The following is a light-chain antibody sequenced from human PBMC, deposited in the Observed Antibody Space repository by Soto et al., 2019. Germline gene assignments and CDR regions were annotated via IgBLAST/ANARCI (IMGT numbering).Light chain of an antibody. Sequence: DIQMTQSPSSLSASVGGRVTITCQASQDISNYLNWYQQKPGKAPKLLIYDASNLETGVPSRFSGSGSGTDFTFTISSLQPEDIATYYCQQYDNLPIFPFGPGTKVDIK. CDR2: DAS. CDR1: QDISNY. CDR3: QQYDNLPIFP. V-gene: IGKV1-33*01. J-gene: IGKJ3*01.